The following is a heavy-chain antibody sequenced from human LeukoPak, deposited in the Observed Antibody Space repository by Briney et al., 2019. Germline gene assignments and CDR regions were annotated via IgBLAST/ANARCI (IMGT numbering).Heavy chain of an antibody. CDR3: ANAVLGYCSGGSCYSLLY. Sequence: GASVKVSCKASGGTFSSYAISWVRQAPGQGLEWMGGIIPIFGTANYAQKFQGRVTITADESTSTAYMELSSLRSEDTAVYYCANAVLGYCSGGSCYSLLYWGQGTLVTVSS. CDR1: GGTFSSYA. CDR2: IIPIFGTA. D-gene: IGHD2-15*01. V-gene: IGHV1-69*13. J-gene: IGHJ4*02.